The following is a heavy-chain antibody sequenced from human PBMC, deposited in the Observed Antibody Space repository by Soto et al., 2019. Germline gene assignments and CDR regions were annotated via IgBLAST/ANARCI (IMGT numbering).Heavy chain of an antibody. D-gene: IGHD6-13*01. Sequence: PGGSLRLSCAASGFTSDDYAMHWVRQVPGKGLEWVSGINWNSGSIGYGDSVKGRFAISRDNAKNSLHLQMNSLSAEDTAFYYCVKDESINWYSGHFRHWGQGTLVTAPQ. CDR3: VKDESINWYSGHFRH. CDR2: INWNSGSI. V-gene: IGHV3-9*02. CDR1: GFTSDDYA. J-gene: IGHJ1*01.